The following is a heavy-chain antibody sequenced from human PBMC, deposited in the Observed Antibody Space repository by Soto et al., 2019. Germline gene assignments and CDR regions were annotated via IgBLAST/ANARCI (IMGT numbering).Heavy chain of an antibody. V-gene: IGHV3-23*03. Sequence: EVQLLESGGGLVQPGGSLRLSCAASGFTFSSYAMSWVRQAPGKGLEWVSVIYSGGSTYYADSVKGRFTISRDNSKNTLYLQMNSLRAEDTAVYYCARGPSKYYFDYWGQGTLVTVSS. CDR1: GFTFSSYA. CDR2: IYSGGST. CDR3: ARGPSKYYFDY. J-gene: IGHJ4*02.